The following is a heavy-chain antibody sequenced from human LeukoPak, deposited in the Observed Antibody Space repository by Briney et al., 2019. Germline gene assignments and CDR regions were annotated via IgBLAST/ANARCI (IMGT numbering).Heavy chain of an antibody. CDR1: GYTFTSYG. Sequence: GASVKVSCKASGYTFTSYGISWVRQAPGQGLEWMGWISAYNGNTNYAQKLQGRVTMTTDTSTSTAYMELRSLRSDDTAVYYCARDRYRYSGSLRIDAFDIWGQGTMVTVSS. V-gene: IGHV1-18*01. J-gene: IGHJ3*02. CDR2: ISAYNGNT. D-gene: IGHD1-26*01. CDR3: ARDRYRYSGSLRIDAFDI.